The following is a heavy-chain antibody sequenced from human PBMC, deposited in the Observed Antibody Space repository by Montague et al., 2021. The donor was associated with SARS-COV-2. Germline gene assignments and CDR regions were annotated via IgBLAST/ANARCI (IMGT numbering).Heavy chain of an antibody. CDR1: GFSLSTSGMC. CDR3: ARSYYDILTGYYMAFDY. J-gene: IGHJ4*02. D-gene: IGHD3-9*01. CDR2: IDWDDDK. V-gene: IGHV2-70*01. Sequence: PALVKPTQTLTLTCTFSGFSLSTSGMCVSWIRQPPGKALEWLALIDWDDDKYYSTSLKTRLTISKDTSKNQVVLTMTNMDPADTATYYCARSYYDILTGYYMAFDYWGQGTLVTVSS.